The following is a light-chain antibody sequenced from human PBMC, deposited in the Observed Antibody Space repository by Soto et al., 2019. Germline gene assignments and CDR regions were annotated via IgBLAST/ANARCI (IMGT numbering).Light chain of an antibody. V-gene: IGKV1-39*01. CDR1: QSVRNY. CDR3: QQCYNTPT. J-gene: IGKJ5*01. Sequence: DIQMTQSPSSLSASVGDSVTITCRASQSVRNYLNWYQHKPGKAPKLLIYGASRLQSGVPSRFSGSGSGADFTLTISSLQPEDSAVYYCQQCYNTPTFGQGTRLEIK. CDR2: GAS.